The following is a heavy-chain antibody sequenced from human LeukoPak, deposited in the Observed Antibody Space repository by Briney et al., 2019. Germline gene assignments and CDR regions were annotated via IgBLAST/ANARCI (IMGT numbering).Heavy chain of an antibody. CDR1: GFTFSHYA. Sequence: PGGSLRLSCAASGFTFSHYAMNWVRQAPGKGLDWVSGTSSNDSTYYADSVKGRFTISRDNSKNTLFLQMNSLRAEDTAVYYCAKGNWNDFWGQGTLVTVSS. CDR2: TSSNDST. CDR3: AKGNWNDF. V-gene: IGHV3-23*01. J-gene: IGHJ5*01.